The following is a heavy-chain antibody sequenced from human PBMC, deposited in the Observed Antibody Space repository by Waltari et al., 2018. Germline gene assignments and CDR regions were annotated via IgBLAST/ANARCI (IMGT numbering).Heavy chain of an antibody. CDR1: GDSIRNYY. D-gene: IGHD2-2*01. CDR3: ARRAYCSSNSCRLHMDV. V-gene: IGHV4-59*08. J-gene: IGHJ6*03. Sequence: QVQLQESGPGLVTPSETLSLTCSVSGDSIRNYYWSWIRQPPGKGLEWIGSIYYSGSTKYNPSLKSRVTISVDTSRNQFSLKLSSVTAADTAVYYCARRAYCSSNSCRLHMDVWGKGTTVTVSS. CDR2: IYYSGST.